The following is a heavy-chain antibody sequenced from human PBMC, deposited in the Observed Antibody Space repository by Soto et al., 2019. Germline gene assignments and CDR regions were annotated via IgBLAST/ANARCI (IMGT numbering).Heavy chain of an antibody. CDR3: ARWSAIVGGAEALDI. D-gene: IGHD1-26*01. Sequence: QVQFVQSGAEVKKPGASVRVSCKTSGYTFINYGITWVRQAPGQGLEWMGWLSAYNGDTSSSEKLQDRFTMTTDTSTNTVYMDLRSLRSDDTAVYYCARWSAIVGGAEALDIWGQGTMVIVSS. J-gene: IGHJ3*02. CDR1: GYTFINYG. CDR2: LSAYNGDT. V-gene: IGHV1-18*01.